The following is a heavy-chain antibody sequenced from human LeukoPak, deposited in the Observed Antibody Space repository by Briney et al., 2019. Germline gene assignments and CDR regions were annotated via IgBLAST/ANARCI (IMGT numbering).Heavy chain of an antibody. V-gene: IGHV4-59*01. CDR3: ASAGSSGHDAFDI. D-gene: IGHD6-19*01. Sequence: SETLSLTCTVSGGSISSYYWSWLRQPPGKGLEWIGYIYYSGSTNYNPSLKSRVTISVDTSKNQFSLKLSSVTAADTAVYYCASAGSSGHDAFDIWGQGTMVTVSS. CDR2: IYYSGST. CDR1: GGSISSYY. J-gene: IGHJ3*02.